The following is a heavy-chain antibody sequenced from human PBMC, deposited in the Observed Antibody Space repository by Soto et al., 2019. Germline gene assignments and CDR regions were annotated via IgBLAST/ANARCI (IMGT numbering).Heavy chain of an antibody. D-gene: IGHD1-1*01. CDR3: ARGRATETTFDY. V-gene: IGHV4-30-4*01. Sequence: PSATLSLTCTVSGGSISSGDYYWSWIRQPPGKGLEWIGYIYYSGSTYYNPSLKSRVTISVDTSKNQFSLKLSSVTAADTAVYYCARGRATETTFDYWGQGTLVTVSS. CDR1: GGSISSGDYY. CDR2: IYYSGST. J-gene: IGHJ4*02.